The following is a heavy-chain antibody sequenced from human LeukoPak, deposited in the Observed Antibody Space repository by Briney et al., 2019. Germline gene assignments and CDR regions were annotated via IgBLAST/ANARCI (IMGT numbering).Heavy chain of an antibody. CDR1: GGSISCYY. V-gene: IGHV4-59*08. J-gene: IGHJ6*02. Sequence: SETLSLTCTVSGGSISCYYWSWIRQPPGKGLEWIGYIYYSGSTNYNPSLKSRVTISVDTSKNQFPLKLSSVTAADTAVYYCARAQLWLGDYYGMDVWGQGTTVTVSS. D-gene: IGHD5-18*01. CDR3: ARAQLWLGDYYGMDV. CDR2: IYYSGST.